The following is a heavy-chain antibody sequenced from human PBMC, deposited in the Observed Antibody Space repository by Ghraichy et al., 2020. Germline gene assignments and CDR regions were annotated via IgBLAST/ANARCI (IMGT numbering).Heavy chain of an antibody. J-gene: IGHJ4*02. Sequence: GGSLRLSCAASGFTFSSYGMHWVRQAPGKGLEWVAVISYDGSNKYYADSVKGRFTISRDNSKNTLYLQMNSLRAEDTAVYYCAKDLRKTRGYSYGYGDYWGQGTLVTVSS. V-gene: IGHV3-30*18. CDR2: ISYDGSNK. D-gene: IGHD5-18*01. CDR3: AKDLRKTRGYSYGYGDY. CDR1: GFTFSSYG.